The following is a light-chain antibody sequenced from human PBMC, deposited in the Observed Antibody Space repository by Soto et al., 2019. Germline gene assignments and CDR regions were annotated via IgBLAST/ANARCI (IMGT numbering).Light chain of an antibody. Sequence: QSALTQPASVSGSPGQSITISCSGTNSVVGAYNYVSWYQQYPGKAPKLMIYDVNNRPSGVSNRFSGSKSGNTASLTISGLQADDEADYYCSSYTSSAIVIFGGGTKVTVL. CDR1: NSVVGAYNY. V-gene: IGLV2-14*01. CDR3: SSYTSSAIVI. CDR2: DVN. J-gene: IGLJ2*01.